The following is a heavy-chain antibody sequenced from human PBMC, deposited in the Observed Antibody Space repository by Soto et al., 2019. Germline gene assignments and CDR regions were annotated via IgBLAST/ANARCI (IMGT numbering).Heavy chain of an antibody. Sequence: SETLSLTCTVSGGSISSGDYYWSWIRQPPGKGLEWIGYIYYSGSTYYNPSLKSRVTISVDTSKNQFSLKLSSVTAADTAVYYCARVLHGDYVDYWGQGTLVTVSS. CDR1: GGSISSGDYY. J-gene: IGHJ4*02. CDR2: IYYSGST. CDR3: ARVLHGDYVDY. V-gene: IGHV4-30-4*01. D-gene: IGHD4-17*01.